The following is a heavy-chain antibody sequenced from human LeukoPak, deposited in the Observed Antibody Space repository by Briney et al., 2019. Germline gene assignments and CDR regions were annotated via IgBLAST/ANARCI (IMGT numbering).Heavy chain of an antibody. V-gene: IGHV4-34*01. CDR3: ARDRDRWPDY. Sequence: PSETLSLTCAVYGGSFSGYYWSWFRQPPGKGLEWIGEISHSGSTNSNPSLKSRVTISVDTSKNQFSLKLSSVTAADTAVYYCARDRDRWPDYWGQGTLVTVSS. J-gene: IGHJ4*02. CDR1: GGSFSGYY. CDR2: ISHSGST. D-gene: IGHD2-15*01.